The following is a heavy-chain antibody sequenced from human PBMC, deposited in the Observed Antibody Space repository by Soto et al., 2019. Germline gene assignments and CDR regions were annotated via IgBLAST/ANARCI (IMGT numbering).Heavy chain of an antibody. CDR2: IYWDDDN. Sequence: GXTLVTPTQTLTXNCTFSRFSLSTIGVGVVWIRQPPVKAPEWLALIYWDDDNSYSPSMKSSLTITKDTSKDQVVLTMTNMDNVDTATYYSAHRLVANCGGDCSLFDYWGQGTLGTVSS. CDR3: AHRLVANCGGDCSLFDY. CDR1: RFSLSTIGVG. J-gene: IGHJ4*02. V-gene: IGHV2-5*02. D-gene: IGHD2-21*02.